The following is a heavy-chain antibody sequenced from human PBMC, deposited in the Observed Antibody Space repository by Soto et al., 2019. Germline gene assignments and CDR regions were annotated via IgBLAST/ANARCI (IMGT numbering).Heavy chain of an antibody. CDR2: VYPGDSDT. CDR3: ATQRDVSGSAAFDI. J-gene: IGHJ3*02. D-gene: IGHD3-10*01. Sequence: PGESLKISCKGSGYTFTNYWIGWVRQMPGKGLEWMGIVYPGDSDTRYSPSFQGQVSFSADKSISTAYLRWSSLKASDTVMYYCATQRDVSGSAAFDIWGQGTMVTVSS. CDR1: GYTFTNYW. V-gene: IGHV5-51*01.